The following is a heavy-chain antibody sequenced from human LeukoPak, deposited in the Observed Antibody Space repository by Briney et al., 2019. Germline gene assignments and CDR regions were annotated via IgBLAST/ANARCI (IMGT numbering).Heavy chain of an antibody. J-gene: IGHJ3*01. CDR1: GFTFSTHW. V-gene: IGHV3-7*01. Sequence: PGGSLRLCCAASGFTFSTHWMSWVRRAPGKGLEWVAKIKEDGSEKYYVDSVKGRFTISRDNAKNSLSLQMHSLRDEDTAVYYCVRDQGYCTSASCRGDAFDVWGQGSMVSVSS. CDR2: IKEDGSEK. CDR3: VRDQGYCTSASCRGDAFDV. D-gene: IGHD2-2*01.